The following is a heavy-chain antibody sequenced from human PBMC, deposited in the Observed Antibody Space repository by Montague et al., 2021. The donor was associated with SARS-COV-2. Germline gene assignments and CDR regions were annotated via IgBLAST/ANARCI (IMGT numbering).Heavy chain of an antibody. D-gene: IGHD3-3*01. V-gene: IGHV4-34*01. J-gene: IGHJ3*01. CDR2: INHTGSA. CDR1: SGSFSDFY. Sequence: SETLSLTCAVYSGSFSDFYWTWIRQSPGKGLEWIGEINHTGSATYNPSLKGRVTLSRDTSKSQFSLKLQSVTPADSAVYYCARGQVTISGVLIFIPAAGHLAGWGQGTSVTVSS. CDR3: ARGQVTISGVLIFIPAAGHLAG.